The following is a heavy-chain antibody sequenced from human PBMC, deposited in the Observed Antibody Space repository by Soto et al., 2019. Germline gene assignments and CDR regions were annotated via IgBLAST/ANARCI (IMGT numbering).Heavy chain of an antibody. CDR2: IYYSGST. V-gene: IGHV4-31*03. CDR1: GGSISSGGYY. CDR3: ATTMVRENYYFDY. D-gene: IGHD3-10*01. J-gene: IGHJ4*02. Sequence: SETLSLTCTVSGGSISSGGYYWSWIRQHPGKGLEWIGYIYYSGSTYYNPSLKSRVTISVDTSKNQFSLKLSSVTAADTAVYYCATTMVRENYYFDYWGQGTLVTVSS.